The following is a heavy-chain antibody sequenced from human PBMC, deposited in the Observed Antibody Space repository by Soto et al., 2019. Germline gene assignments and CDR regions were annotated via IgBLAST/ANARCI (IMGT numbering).Heavy chain of an antibody. Sequence: GVTLRLSLSSCVLPFMRYCVHWVRQAPGKGLEWVAVIWYDGSNKYYADSVKGRFTISRDNSKNTLYLQMNSLRAEDTAVYYCARELPPGPGDVWGQGTT. CDR3: ARELPPGPGDV. D-gene: IGHD2-15*01. V-gene: IGHV3-33*01. J-gene: IGHJ6*02. CDR2: IWYDGSNK. CDR1: VLPFMRYC.